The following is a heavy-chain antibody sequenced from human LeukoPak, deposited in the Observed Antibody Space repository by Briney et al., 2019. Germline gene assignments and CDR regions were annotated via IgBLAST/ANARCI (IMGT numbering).Heavy chain of an antibody. J-gene: IGHJ4*02. CDR3: ARGTPILCLDY. CDR1: GGSISSYY. D-gene: IGHD5/OR15-5a*01. CDR2: IYYSGST. V-gene: IGHV4-59*01. Sequence: SETLSLTCTVSGGSISSYYWSWIRQPPGKGLEWIGYIYYSGSTNYNPSLKSRVTISVDTSKNQFSLKLSSVTAADTAVYYCARGTPILCLDYWGQGTLVTVSS.